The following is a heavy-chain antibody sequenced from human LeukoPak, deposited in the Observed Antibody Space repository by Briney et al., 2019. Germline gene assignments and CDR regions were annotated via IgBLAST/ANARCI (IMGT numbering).Heavy chain of an antibody. V-gene: IGHV3-23*01. Sequence: GGSLRLSCAASGFTFSSYAMSWVRQAPGKGLEWVSAISGSGGSTYYADSVKGRFTISRDNAKNSLYLQMNSLRDEDTAVYYCARASDSSGYYITYWGQGTLVTVSS. CDR1: GFTFSSYA. D-gene: IGHD3-22*01. CDR3: ARASDSSGYYITY. J-gene: IGHJ4*02. CDR2: ISGSGGST.